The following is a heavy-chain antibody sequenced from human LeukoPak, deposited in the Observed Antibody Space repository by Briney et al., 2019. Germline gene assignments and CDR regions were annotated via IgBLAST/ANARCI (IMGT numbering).Heavy chain of an antibody. CDR2: IIPIFGTA. J-gene: IGHJ3*02. D-gene: IGHD3-10*01. CDR3: ASLGGTTMVPLPFDI. CDR1: GGTFSSYA. V-gene: IGHV1-69*13. Sequence: SVKVSCKASGGTFSSYAISWVRQAPGQGLEWMGGIIPIFGTANYAQKFQGRVTITADESTSTAYMELSSLRSEDTAVYYRASLGGTTMVPLPFDIWGQGTMVTVSS.